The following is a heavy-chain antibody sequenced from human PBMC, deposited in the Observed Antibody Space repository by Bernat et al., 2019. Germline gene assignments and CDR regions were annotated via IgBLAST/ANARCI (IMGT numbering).Heavy chain of an antibody. CDR2: INPNSGGT. Sequence: QVQLVQSGAEVKKPGASVKVSCKSSGYTFTGYYIHWVRQAPGQGLEWMGRINPNSGGTNYAQKYQDRVTMTRHNAISTAYMELSKLRSDDTAKNDCARAQDEYGGCGHDYWGQGTLVTVYS. D-gene: IGHD4-23*01. CDR3: ARAQDEYGGCGHDY. J-gene: IGHJ4*02. V-gene: IGHV1-2*06. CDR1: GYTFTGYY.